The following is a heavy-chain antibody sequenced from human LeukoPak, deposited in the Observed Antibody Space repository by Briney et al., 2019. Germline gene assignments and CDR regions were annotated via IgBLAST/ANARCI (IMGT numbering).Heavy chain of an antibody. CDR3: TQNLVAAAGDH. V-gene: IGHV3-7*01. Sequence: PGPCLRLSCAASGFTFITYWMTWVRQAPGKWLEWVANIKADGSVGYYVDSVRGRFIISRDNAGNSLYLQMNSLRVEDTAVYYCTQNLVAAAGDHWGQGTLLIVSS. J-gene: IGHJ4*02. D-gene: IGHD6-13*01. CDR1: GFTFITYW. CDR2: IKADGSVG.